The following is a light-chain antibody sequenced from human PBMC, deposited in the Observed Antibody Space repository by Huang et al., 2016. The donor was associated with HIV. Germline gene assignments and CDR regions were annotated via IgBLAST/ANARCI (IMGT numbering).Light chain of an antibody. CDR3: QHSYGS. CDR2: AAS. V-gene: IGKV1-39*01. CDR1: HSITTC. J-gene: IGKJ4*01. Sequence: DIQMTQSPSSLSASVGDRVTITCRASHSITTCLNWYQQKPGKAPKHLIYAASTWASGVPSRFGASGSGTDGTLTITSLQPEEFATYYCQHSYGSFGGGTKVEIK.